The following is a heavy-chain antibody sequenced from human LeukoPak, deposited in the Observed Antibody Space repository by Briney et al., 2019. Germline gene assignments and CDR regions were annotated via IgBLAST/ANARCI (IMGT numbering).Heavy chain of an antibody. J-gene: IGHJ4*02. V-gene: IGHV3-11*05. D-gene: IGHD3-10*01. CDR2: ISSSSSYT. CDR3: ARDLGYGSGSGPFDH. CDR1: GFTFSDYY. Sequence: KPGGSLRLSCAASGFTFSDYYMSWIRQAPGKGLEWVSYISSSSSYTNYADSVEGRFTISRDNAKNSLYLQMNSLRAEDTAVYYCARDLGYGSGSGPFDHWGQGTLVTVSS.